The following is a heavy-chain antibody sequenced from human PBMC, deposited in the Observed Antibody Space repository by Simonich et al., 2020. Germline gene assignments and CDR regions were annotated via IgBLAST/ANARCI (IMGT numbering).Heavy chain of an antibody. CDR1: GFTFSSYS. V-gene: IGHV3-21*01. D-gene: IGHD1-26*01. J-gene: IGHJ3*02. CDR3: ARGIVGASGAFDI. CDR2: ISSSSSYK. Sequence: EVQLVESGGGLVKPGGSLRLSCAASGFTFSSYSMNWVRQAPESGLEWVSSISSSSSYKYYADSVKGRFTISRDNAKNSLYQQMNSLRAEDTAVYYCARGIVGASGAFDIWGQGTMVTVSS.